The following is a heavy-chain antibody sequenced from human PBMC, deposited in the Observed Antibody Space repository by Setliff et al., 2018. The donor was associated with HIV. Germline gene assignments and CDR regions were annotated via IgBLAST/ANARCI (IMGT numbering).Heavy chain of an antibody. V-gene: IGHV4-59*01. CDR2: IYYGEYT. D-gene: IGHD6-19*01. J-gene: IGHJ4*02. CDR1: DASITDYH. CDR3: ARDGGSSGWYFVLGYSDY. Sequence: SETLSLTCTVSDASITDYHWTWIRQAPGKGLEWIGYIYYGEYTRYNPSLKSRVTISIDKSKNQFSLKLSSVTAEDAAVYYCARDGGSSGWYFVLGYSDYWGPGTLVTVSS.